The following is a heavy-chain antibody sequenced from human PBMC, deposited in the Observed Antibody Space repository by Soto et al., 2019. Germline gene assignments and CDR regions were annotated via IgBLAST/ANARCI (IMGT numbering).Heavy chain of an antibody. V-gene: IGHV4-30-2*01. J-gene: IGHJ1*01. CDR1: GGSISSGGYS. CDR3: ARGTSYCGGDCSYFQH. D-gene: IGHD2-21*02. Sequence: SETLSLTCAVSGGSISSGGYSWSWIRQPPGKGLEWIGYIYHSGSTYYNPSLKSRVTMSVDRSKNQFSLKLSSVTAADTAVYYCARGTSYCGGDCSYFQHWGQGTLVTVSS. CDR2: IYHSGST.